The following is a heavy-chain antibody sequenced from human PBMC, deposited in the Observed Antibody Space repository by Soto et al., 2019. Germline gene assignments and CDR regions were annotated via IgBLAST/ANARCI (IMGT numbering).Heavy chain of an antibody. J-gene: IGHJ4*02. V-gene: IGHV3-30-3*01. Sequence: GGSLRLSCAASGFTFSSYAMHWVRQAPGKGLEWVAVISYDGSNNYYADSVQGRITISRDNSKNTLYLQMNSLRAEDTAVYYCAIDSPSILYYDSSGYPYWGQGTLVTVSS. CDR3: AIDSPSILYYDSSGYPY. CDR2: ISYDGSNN. D-gene: IGHD3-22*01. CDR1: GFTFSSYA.